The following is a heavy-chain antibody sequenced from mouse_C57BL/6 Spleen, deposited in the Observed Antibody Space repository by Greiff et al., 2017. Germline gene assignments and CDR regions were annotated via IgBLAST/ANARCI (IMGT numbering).Heavy chain of an antibody. CDR2: IHPNSGST. Sequence: QVQLKQPGAELVKPGASVKLSCKASGYTFTSYWMHWVKPRPGQGLEWIGMIHPNSGSTNYNEKFKSKATLTVDKSSSTAYMQLSSLTSEDSAVYYCAREGLGNYRRGAMDYWCQGTSVTVSS. J-gene: IGHJ4*01. D-gene: IGHD2-1*01. CDR1: GYTFTSYW. V-gene: IGHV1-64*01. CDR3: AREGLGNYRRGAMDY.